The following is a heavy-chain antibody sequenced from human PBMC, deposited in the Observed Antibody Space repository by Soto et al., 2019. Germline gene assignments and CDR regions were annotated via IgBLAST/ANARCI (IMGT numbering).Heavy chain of an antibody. D-gene: IGHD3-10*01. CDR3: AKGGVEYYYSYMAF. CDR2: TSARGART. J-gene: IGHJ6*03. V-gene: IGHV3-23*01. Sequence: VQLLESGGGFVQPGGSLRLSCAASGFNFGSYATTWVRQAPGKGLEWLSATSARGARTYYADSVRGRFTMSRDNSKNTRYREMNSLRVEDPAVYYCAKGGVEYYYSYMAFWGKGPTVTVSS. CDR1: GFNFGSYA.